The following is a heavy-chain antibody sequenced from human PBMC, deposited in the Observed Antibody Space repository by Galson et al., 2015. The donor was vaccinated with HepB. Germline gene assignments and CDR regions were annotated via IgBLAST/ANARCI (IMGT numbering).Heavy chain of an antibody. J-gene: IGHJ4*02. CDR2: ISPYTGDT. Sequence: SVKVSCKASGYTFSNYGICWVRQAPGQGLEWMGWISPYTGDTNYAQRLQGRVTMTTDTSTNTAYMELGRLTSDDTAVYYCARDYGDTKYYFDYWGQGTLVTVSS. CDR3: ARDYGDTKYYFDY. D-gene: IGHD4-17*01. CDR1: GYTFSNYG. V-gene: IGHV1-18*01.